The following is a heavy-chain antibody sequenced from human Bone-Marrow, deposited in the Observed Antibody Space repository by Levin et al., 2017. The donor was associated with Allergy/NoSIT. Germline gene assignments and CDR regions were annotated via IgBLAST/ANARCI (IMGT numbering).Heavy chain of an antibody. CDR2: IYHSGNT. CDR1: GGSISSGGYS. J-gene: IGHJ3*02. V-gene: IGHV4-30-2*01. Sequence: SQTLSLTCAVSGGSISSGGYSWSWIRQPPGKGLEWIGYIYHSGNTYYNPSLMSRVTISVDGSKNQFSLKLNSVTAADTAVYYCARDSSSSSLYGAFDIWGQGTMVTVSS. CDR3: ARDSSSSSLYGAFDI. D-gene: IGHD6-13*01.